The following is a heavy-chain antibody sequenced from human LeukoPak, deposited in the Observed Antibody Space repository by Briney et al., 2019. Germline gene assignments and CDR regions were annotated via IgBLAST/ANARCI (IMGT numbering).Heavy chain of an antibody. J-gene: IGHJ5*02. CDR1: GGSIRTYY. Sequence: PSETLSLTCTVSGGSIRTYYWSWIRQPPRKGLEWIGYIYYSGSTNYNPSLKSRVTISVDTSKNQFSLKLSSVTAADTAVYYCARSSRFGELIRDNWFDPWGQGTLVTVSS. CDR2: IYYSGST. D-gene: IGHD3-10*01. V-gene: IGHV4-59*01. CDR3: ARSSRFGELIRDNWFDP.